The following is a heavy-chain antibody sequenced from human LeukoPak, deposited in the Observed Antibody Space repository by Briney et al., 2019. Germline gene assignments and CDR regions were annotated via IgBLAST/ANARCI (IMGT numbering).Heavy chain of an antibody. CDR3: AAAAPGTDWLDP. J-gene: IGHJ5*02. V-gene: IGHV3-21*01. CDR2: ISSSSAYI. D-gene: IGHD6-13*01. Sequence: GGSLRLSCAASGFTFSSYSMNWVRQAPGKGLEWVSSISSSSAYIYYADSVKGRFTISRDNAENSLYLQMNSLRAEDTAVYYCAAAAPGTDWLDPWGQGTLVTVSS. CDR1: GFTFSSYS.